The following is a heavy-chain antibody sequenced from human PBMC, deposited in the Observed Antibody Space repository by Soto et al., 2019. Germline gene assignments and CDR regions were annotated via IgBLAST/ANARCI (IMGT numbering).Heavy chain of an antibody. CDR3: ARGPFLQLAY. V-gene: IGHV4-34*01. D-gene: IGHD2-2*01. CDR2: INHSGST. CDR1: GGSFSGYY. J-gene: IGHJ4*02. Sequence: PSETLSLTCAVYGGSFSGYYWSWIRQPPGKGLEWIGEINHSGSTNYNPSLKSRVTISVDTSKNQFSLKLSSVTAADTAVYYCARGPFLQLAYLSQGTLVTVSS.